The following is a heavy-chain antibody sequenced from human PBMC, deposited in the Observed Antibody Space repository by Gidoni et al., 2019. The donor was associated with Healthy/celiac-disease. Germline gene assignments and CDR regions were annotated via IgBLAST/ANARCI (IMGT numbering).Heavy chain of an antibody. V-gene: IGHV4-34*01. CDR2: INHSGST. Sequence: QVQLQQWVAGLLKPSETLSLTCSVYGGSFGGYYWRWIRQPPGKGLEWIGEINHSGSTNYNPSLKSRVTISVDTSKNQFSRKLSSVTAADTAVYYWAAITEYSSSWSVRGTNYLDYWGQGTLVTVSS. CDR1: GGSFGGYY. J-gene: IGHJ4*02. CDR3: AAITEYSSSWSVRGTNYLDY. D-gene: IGHD6-13*01.